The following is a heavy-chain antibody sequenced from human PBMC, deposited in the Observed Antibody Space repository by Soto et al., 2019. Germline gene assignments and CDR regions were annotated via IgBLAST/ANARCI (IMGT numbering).Heavy chain of an antibody. CDR1: GGSISSGGYY. V-gene: IGHV4-31*03. Sequence: SETLSLTCTVSGGSISSGGYYWSWIRQHPGKGLEWIGYIYYSGSTYYNPSLKSRVTISVDTSKNQFSLKLSSVTAADTAVYYCARESAVTTQDGMDVWGQGTTVTVSS. J-gene: IGHJ6*02. CDR2: IYYSGST. D-gene: IGHD4-17*01. CDR3: ARESAVTTQDGMDV.